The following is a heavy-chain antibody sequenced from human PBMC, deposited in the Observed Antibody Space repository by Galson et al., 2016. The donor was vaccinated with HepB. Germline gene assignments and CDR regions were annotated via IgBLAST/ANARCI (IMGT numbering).Heavy chain of an antibody. CDR3: ARDLTPPNPARQGTDALDI. CDR2: IIPIFATT. Sequence: SVKVSCKASGGTFSSYAISWVRQAPGQGLEWMGGIIPIFATTNYAQKFQDRVTIIADESTSTAYMELSSLRYDDTAVYYCARDLTPPNPARQGTDALDIWGQGTMVTVSS. D-gene: IGHD6-6*01. V-gene: IGHV1-69*13. J-gene: IGHJ3*02. CDR1: GGTFSSYA.